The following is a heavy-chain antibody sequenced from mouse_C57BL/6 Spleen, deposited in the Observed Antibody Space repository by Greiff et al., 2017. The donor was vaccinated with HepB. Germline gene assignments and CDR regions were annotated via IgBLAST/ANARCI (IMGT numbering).Heavy chain of an antibody. J-gene: IGHJ2*01. CDR1: GFTFSNYW. V-gene: IGHV6-3*01. CDR3: TGDNSYFDY. CDR2: IRLKSDNYAT. Sequence: EVKVVESGGGLVQPGGSMKLSCVASGFTFSNYWMNWVRQSPEKGLEWVAQIRLKSDNYATHYAESVKGRFTISRDDSKSSVYLQMNNLRAEDTGIYYCTGDNSYFDYWGQGTTLTVSS. D-gene: IGHD1-3*01.